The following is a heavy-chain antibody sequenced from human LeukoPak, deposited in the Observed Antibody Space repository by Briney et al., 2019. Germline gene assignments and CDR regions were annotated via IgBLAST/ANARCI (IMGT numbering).Heavy chain of an antibody. CDR2: INPNSGGT. CDR1: GYTFTGYY. Sequence: ASVKVSCKSSGYTFTGYYMHWVRQAPGQGLEWMGWINPNSGGTNYAQKFQGRVTMTRDTSISTAYMELSRLRSDDTAVYYCARYNCDILTGYFYWGQGTLVTVSS. CDR3: ARYNCDILTGYFY. D-gene: IGHD3-9*01. J-gene: IGHJ4*02. V-gene: IGHV1-2*02.